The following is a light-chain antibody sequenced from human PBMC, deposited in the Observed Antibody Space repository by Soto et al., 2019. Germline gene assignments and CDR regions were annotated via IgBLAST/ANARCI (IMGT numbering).Light chain of an antibody. CDR1: QSVSNNY. Sequence: EIVLTQSPGTLSLSPGEGATLSCRDSQSVSNNYLAWYQQKPGQAPRLLIYGASNRATGIPDRFSGSGSGTDFTLTISSLEPEDFAVYYCQQRSNWPPITFGQGTRLE. CDR2: GAS. V-gene: IGKV3D-20*02. CDR3: QQRSNWPPIT. J-gene: IGKJ5*01.